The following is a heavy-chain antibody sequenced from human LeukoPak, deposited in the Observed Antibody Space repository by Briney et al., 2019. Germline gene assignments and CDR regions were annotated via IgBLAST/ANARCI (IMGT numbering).Heavy chain of an antibody. V-gene: IGHV2-5*01. Sequence: GSGPTLAKPAPALTLTCTCSGLSLSTTGAGVGWIRKPPGKALEWLAPISWNDNKRYSPSLKSRLTITKDTSKNQVVLTMTNMDPVDTATYYCAHAEYYDFWSGYYGYYFDYWGQGTLVTVSS. J-gene: IGHJ4*02. CDR1: GLSLSTTGAG. D-gene: IGHD3-3*01. CDR3: AHAEYYDFWSGYYGYYFDY. CDR2: ISWNDNK.